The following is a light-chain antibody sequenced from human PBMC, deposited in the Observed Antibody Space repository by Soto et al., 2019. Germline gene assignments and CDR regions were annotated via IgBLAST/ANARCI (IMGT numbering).Light chain of an antibody. CDR3: QQYENYWT. CDR1: QSISSW. V-gene: IGKV1-5*03. CDR2: KAS. J-gene: IGKJ1*01. Sequence: DIQMTQSPSTLSASVGDRVTITCRASQSISSWLAWYQQKPGKAPNLLIYKASSLQSGVPSRFSGSGSGTEFTLTISSLQSDDFATYYCQQYENYWTFGQGTKVDI.